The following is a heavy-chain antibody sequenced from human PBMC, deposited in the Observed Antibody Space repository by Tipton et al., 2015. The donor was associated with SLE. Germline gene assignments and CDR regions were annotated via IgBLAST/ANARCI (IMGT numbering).Heavy chain of an antibody. CDR3: ARGGGSSSSCQDFDF. CDR2: IHQSGSA. J-gene: IGHJ4*02. CDR1: GYSIRRDYY. Sequence: TLSLTCTVSGYSIRRDYYWGWIRQPPGKGLEWIGSIHQSGSAYYSPSLKSRATILVHTSKNQFSLRLRSVTAADTAVYYCARGGGSSSSCQDFDFWGQGTLVTVSS. D-gene: IGHD2-2*01. V-gene: IGHV4-38-2*02.